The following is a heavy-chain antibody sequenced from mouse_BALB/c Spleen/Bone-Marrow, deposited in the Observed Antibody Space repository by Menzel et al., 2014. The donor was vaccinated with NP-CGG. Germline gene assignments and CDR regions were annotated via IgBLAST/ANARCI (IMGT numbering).Heavy chain of an antibody. CDR2: IDTSDSYT. Sequence: QVQLQQSGAELVMPGASVKMSCKASGYTFTDYWMHWVKQGPGQGLEWIGAIDTSDSYTSYNQKFKGKATLTVDESSSTAYMQLSSLTSEDSAVYYCAREDYGYGAMDYWGQGTSVTVSS. J-gene: IGHJ4*01. D-gene: IGHD2-2*01. CDR3: AREDYGYGAMDY. CDR1: GYTFTDYW. V-gene: IGHV1-69*01.